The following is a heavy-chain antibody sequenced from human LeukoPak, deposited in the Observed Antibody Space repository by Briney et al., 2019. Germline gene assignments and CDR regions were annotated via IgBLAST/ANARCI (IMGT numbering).Heavy chain of an antibody. D-gene: IGHD6-13*01. CDR1: GFTFNSYA. CDR2: INHSGST. CDR3: ARAQAGSWYMRTDY. V-gene: IGHV4-34*01. Sequence: PGGSLRLSCAAPGFTFNSYAMSWVRQPPGKGLEWIGEINHSGSTNYNPSLKSRVTISVDTSKNQFSLKLSSVTAADTAVYYCARAQAGSWYMRTDYWGQGTLVTVSS. J-gene: IGHJ4*02.